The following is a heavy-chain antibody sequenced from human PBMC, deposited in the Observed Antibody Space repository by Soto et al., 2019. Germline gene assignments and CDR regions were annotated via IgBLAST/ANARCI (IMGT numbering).Heavy chain of an antibody. J-gene: IGHJ4*02. CDR2: ISAHNGNT. CDR1: GYTFTSYG. V-gene: IGHV1-18*01. D-gene: IGHD1-1*01. Sequence: QVHLVQSGAEVKKPGASVKVSCKASGYTFTSYGITWVRQAPGQGLEWMGWISAHNGNTDYAQKLQGRVIVTRDTSTCTAYMGLWSLVSDDTAVYYCARGRYGDYWGQGALVTVSS. CDR3: ARGRYGDY.